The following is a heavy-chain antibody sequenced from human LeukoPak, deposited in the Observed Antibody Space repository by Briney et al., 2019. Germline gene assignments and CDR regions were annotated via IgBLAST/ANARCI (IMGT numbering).Heavy chain of an antibody. CDR3: ARARGYDFWSGSYYYYMDV. CDR1: GFTFSSYS. J-gene: IGHJ6*03. V-gene: IGHV3-48*04. CDR2: ISSSSSTI. D-gene: IGHD3-3*01. Sequence: GGSLTLSCAASGFTFSSYSMNWVRQAPGKGLEWGSYISSSSSTIYYEDSVKGRFTISRDNAKNSLYLQMNGLRAEDTAVYYCARARGYDFWSGSYYYYMDVWGKGTTVTVSS.